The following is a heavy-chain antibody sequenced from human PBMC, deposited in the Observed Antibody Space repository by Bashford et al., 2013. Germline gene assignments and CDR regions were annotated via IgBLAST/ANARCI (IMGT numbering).Heavy chain of an antibody. Sequence: GGSLRLSCAASGITFSTYSLNWVRQAPGKGLEWVSYISSRVFTTYYADSVKGRFTISRDNAKNSLYLQMNSLRDEDTAVYYCATDARIVGASYYGYYFDYWGQGTLVTVSS. D-gene: IGHD1-26*01. CDR2: ISSRVFTT. CDR3: ATDARIVGASYYGYYFDY. V-gene: IGHV3-48*02. CDR1: GITFSTYS. J-gene: IGHJ4*02.